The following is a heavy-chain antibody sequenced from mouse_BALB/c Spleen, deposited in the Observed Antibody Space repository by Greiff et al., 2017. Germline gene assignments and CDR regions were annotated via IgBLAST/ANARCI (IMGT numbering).Heavy chain of an antibody. J-gene: IGHJ4*01. CDR2: INSNGGST. CDR1: GFTFSSYG. CDR3: ARWGNYAMDY. Sequence: EVKVVESGGGLVQPGGSLKLSCAASGFTFSSYGMSWVRQTPDKRLELVATINSNGGSTYYPDSVKGRFTISRDNAKNTLYLQMSSLKSEDTAMYYCARWGNYAMDYWGQGTSVTVSS. V-gene: IGHV5-6-3*01.